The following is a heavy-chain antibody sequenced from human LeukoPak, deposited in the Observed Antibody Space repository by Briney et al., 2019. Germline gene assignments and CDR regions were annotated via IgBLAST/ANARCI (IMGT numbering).Heavy chain of an antibody. CDR3: APTRVVVPI. CDR2: ISPSSSAI. Sequence: GGSLRLSCAASGFTFGSYSMDWVRQAPGKGLEWVSCISPSSSAIYYADSVKGRFTISRDNAKNSLYLQTNSLRDEDTAVYYCAPTRVVVPIWGQGTLVTVSS. D-gene: IGHD3-22*01. CDR1: GFTFGSYS. V-gene: IGHV3-48*02. J-gene: IGHJ4*02.